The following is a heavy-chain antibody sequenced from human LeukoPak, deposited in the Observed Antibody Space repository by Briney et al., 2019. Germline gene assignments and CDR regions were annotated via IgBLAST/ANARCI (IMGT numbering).Heavy chain of an antibody. CDR2: ISYDGSNK. Sequence: GGSLRLSCAASGFTFSSYSMNWVRQAPGKGLEWVAVISYDGSNKYYADSVKGRFTISRDNAKNTLYLQMNSLRAEDTAVYYCARVMEYSNYDAFDIWGQGTMVTVSS. J-gene: IGHJ3*02. CDR3: ARVMEYSNYDAFDI. CDR1: GFTFSSYS. D-gene: IGHD6-6*01. V-gene: IGHV3-30*03.